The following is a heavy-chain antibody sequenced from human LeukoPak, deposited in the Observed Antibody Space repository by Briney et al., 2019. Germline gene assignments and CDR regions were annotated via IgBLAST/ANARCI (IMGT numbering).Heavy chain of an antibody. CDR2: IYSSGST. V-gene: IGHV4-4*07. D-gene: IGHD2-21*01. J-gene: IGHJ4*02. CDR1: GGSISDYF. Sequence: SETLSLTCTVSGGSISDYFWSWIRQPAGKGLEWIGRIYSSGSTLYNPSLKSRVTMSVDTSKNQFSLRLTSVTAADTAVYYCARGPYCGDDCCFDSWGRGTLVTVSS. CDR3: ARGPYCGDDCCFDS.